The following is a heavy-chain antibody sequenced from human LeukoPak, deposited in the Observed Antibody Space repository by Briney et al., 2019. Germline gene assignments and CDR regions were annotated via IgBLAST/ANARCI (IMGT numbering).Heavy chain of an antibody. J-gene: IGHJ6*03. V-gene: IGHV4-59*08. CDR1: GGSISSYY. CDR3: VRRTYYYDSSGYYYYMDV. Sequence: PSETLSLTCTVSGGSISSYYWSWIRQPPGKGLEWIGYIYYSGSTNYNPSLKSRVTISVDTSKNQFSLRLSSVTAADTAVYYCVRRTYYYDSSGYYYYMDVWGKGTTVTVSS. D-gene: IGHD3-22*01. CDR2: IYYSGST.